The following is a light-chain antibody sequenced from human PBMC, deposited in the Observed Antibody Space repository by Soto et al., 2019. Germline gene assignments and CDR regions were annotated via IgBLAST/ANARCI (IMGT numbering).Light chain of an antibody. V-gene: IGLV2-14*03. J-gene: IGLJ1*01. Sequence: QSALTQPASVSGSPGQSITISCTGTSSDVGGYNYVSWYQHHPGKAPKLIIYDVTNRPSGVSNPFSGSKSGNTASLTISGLQPEDEADYYSSSYTTSNTRXIVFGTGPRSPS. CDR2: DVT. CDR1: SSDVGGYNY. CDR3: SSYTTSNTRXIV.